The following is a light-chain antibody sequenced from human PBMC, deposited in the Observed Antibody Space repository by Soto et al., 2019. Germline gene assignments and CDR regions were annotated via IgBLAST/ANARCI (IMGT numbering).Light chain of an antibody. V-gene: IGLV2-11*01. J-gene: IGLJ1*01. CDR2: DVN. CDR3: CSYAGNPYV. CDR1: NSDVGGYDY. Sequence: QSALTQPRSVSESPGQSVTISCTGGNSDVGGYDYVSWYQQHPGKAPKLMIFDVNKRPSGVPDRFSGSKSGNTASLTISRLQAEDEADYYCCSYAGNPYVFGTGTKVTVL.